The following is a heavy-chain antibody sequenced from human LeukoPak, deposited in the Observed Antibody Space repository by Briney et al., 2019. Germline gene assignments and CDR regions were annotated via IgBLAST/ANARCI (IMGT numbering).Heavy chain of an antibody. V-gene: IGHV4-34*01. CDR3: ARGADYDFWSGYSNWFEP. D-gene: IGHD3-3*01. Sequence: PSQTLSLTCAVDGASVSGYYWSWVRQPAGKWREWLGEINHSGSTNYNPSRKSRVTISVDTSKNQFSLKLSSVTAADTAVYYCARGADYDFWSGYSNWFEPWGQGTLVTVSS. CDR2: INHSGST. J-gene: IGHJ5*02. CDR1: GASVSGYY.